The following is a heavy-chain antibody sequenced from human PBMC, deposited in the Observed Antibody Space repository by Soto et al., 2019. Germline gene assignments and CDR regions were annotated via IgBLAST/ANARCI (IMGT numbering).Heavy chain of an antibody. J-gene: IGHJ3*02. CDR2: ISSSSSYI. D-gene: IGHD1-26*01. V-gene: IGHV3-21*01. Sequence: EAQLVESGGGLVQPGESVRISCAASGLTLRSYSMNWVRQAPGKGLEWVSSISSSSSYIYYADSVKGRFTISRDNAKNSLYLQMNSLRAEDTAVYYCARVRAKVGATTLDAFDIWGQGTMVTVSS. CDR1: GLTLRSYS. CDR3: ARVRAKVGATTLDAFDI.